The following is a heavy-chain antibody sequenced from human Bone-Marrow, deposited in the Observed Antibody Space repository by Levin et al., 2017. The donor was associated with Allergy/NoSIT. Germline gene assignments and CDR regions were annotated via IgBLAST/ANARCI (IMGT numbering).Heavy chain of an antibody. Sequence: GESLKISCKASGYTFTSYDINWVRQATGQGLEWMGWMNPNSGNTGYAQKFQGRVTMTRNTSISTAYMELSSLRSEDTAVYYCASLSTGEELWDGMDVWGQGTTVTVSS. D-gene: IGHD1-14*01. CDR1: GYTFTSYD. CDR2: MNPNSGNT. J-gene: IGHJ6*02. V-gene: IGHV1-8*01. CDR3: ASLSTGEELWDGMDV.